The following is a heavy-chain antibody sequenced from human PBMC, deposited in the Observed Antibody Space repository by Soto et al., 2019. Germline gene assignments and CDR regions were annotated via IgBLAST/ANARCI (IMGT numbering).Heavy chain of an antibody. J-gene: IGHJ6*02. Sequence: GGSLRLSCAASGFTFSSYGMHWVRQAPGKGLKRVAVISYERSNKYYADIVKGRFTISIDNSKNTLYLQMNSLRAEDTAVYYCAKDIAVAGPPSTHYYYGMDVWGQGTTVTVSS. CDR3: AKDIAVAGPPSTHYYYGMDV. CDR1: GFTFSSYG. CDR2: ISYERSNK. D-gene: IGHD6-19*01. V-gene: IGHV3-30*18.